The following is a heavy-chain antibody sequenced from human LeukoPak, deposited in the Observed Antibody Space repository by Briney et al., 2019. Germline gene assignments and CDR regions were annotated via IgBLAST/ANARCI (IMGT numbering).Heavy chain of an antibody. D-gene: IGHD2/OR15-2a*01. J-gene: IGHJ4*02. CDR3: ASAPHVNYFDF. CDR1: GDAMTNYY. Sequence: SETLSLTCTVSGDAMTNYYWSWIRQPPGMGLEWLGYISYSGSTNYNPSLKSRVTFSIDTSKNQFSLWLDSVTAADTAVYYCASAPHVNYFDFWGQGALVTVSA. V-gene: IGHV4-59*08. CDR2: ISYSGST.